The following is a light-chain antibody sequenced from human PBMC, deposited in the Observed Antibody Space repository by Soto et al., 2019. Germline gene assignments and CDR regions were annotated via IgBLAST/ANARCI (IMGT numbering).Light chain of an antibody. J-gene: IGKJ4*01. CDR2: GAS. Sequence: EIVLPQSPGTLSLSPGERATLSCRASQSVSSNYLAWYQQKPGQAPRLLIYGASSRATGIPDRFSGSGSGTDFTLTVSRLEPEDFAVYYCHQYCSSPTFGGGTKVEI. CDR1: QSVSSNY. CDR3: HQYCSSPT. V-gene: IGKV3-20*01.